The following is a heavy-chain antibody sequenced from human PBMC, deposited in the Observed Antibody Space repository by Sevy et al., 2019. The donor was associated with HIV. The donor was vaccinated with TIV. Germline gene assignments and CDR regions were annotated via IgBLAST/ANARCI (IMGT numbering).Heavy chain of an antibody. CDR2: ISRSSSTI. CDR3: ARERKMYDSSGYYFHFDY. CDR1: GFTFSSYS. J-gene: IGHJ4*02. D-gene: IGHD3-22*01. V-gene: IGHV3-48*02. Sequence: GGSLRLSCAASGFTFSSYSMNWVRQAPGKGLEWVSYISRSSSTIYYADSVKGRFTISRDNAKNSLYLQMNSLRDEDTAVYYCARERKMYDSSGYYFHFDYXGQGTLVTVSS.